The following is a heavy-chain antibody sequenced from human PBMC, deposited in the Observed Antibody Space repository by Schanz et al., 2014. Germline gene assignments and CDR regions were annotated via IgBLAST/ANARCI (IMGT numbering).Heavy chain of an antibody. CDR1: GFSFSTHA. CDR3: TKEDATALWYFEH. V-gene: IGHV3-23*04. Sequence: VHLVESGGGVVQPGGSLRLSCAASGFSFSTHAMSWVRQAPGQGLEWVSGINTSGGSRYYAESVKGRFTISRDNSKNLVVLQMNSLRVDDTAVYYCTKEDATALWYFEHWGQGTLVTVSS. CDR2: INTSGGSR. J-gene: IGHJ4*02. D-gene: IGHD6-13*01.